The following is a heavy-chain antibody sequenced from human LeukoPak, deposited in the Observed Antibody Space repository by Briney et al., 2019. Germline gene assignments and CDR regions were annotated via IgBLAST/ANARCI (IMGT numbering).Heavy chain of an antibody. CDR1: GFTFSSFG. D-gene: IGHD3-22*01. J-gene: IGHJ4*02. Sequence: GGSLRLSCAASGFTFSSFGMHWVRQAPGKGLEWAAFIYYDGSKTYYADSVKGRFTISRANSKNTLFLQMNSLRAEDTAVYYCAKDINYYDSSGLLGDYWGQGTLVTVSS. CDR2: IYYDGSKT. CDR3: AKDINYYDSSGLLGDY. V-gene: IGHV3-30*02.